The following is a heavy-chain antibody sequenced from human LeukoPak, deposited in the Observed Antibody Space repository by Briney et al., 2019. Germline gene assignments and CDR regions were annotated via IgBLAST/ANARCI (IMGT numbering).Heavy chain of an antibody. CDR1: GVSISSGSYY. V-gene: IGHV4-61*02. D-gene: IGHD6-13*01. Sequence: PSETLSLTCTGSGVSISSGSYYWSWIRQPAGKGLEWIGRIYTSGSTNYNPSLKSRVTISVDTSKNQFSLKLSSVTAADTAVYYCARVGYSSSWYGKEGAFDIWGQGTMVTVSS. CDR2: IYTSGST. CDR3: ARVGYSSSWYGKEGAFDI. J-gene: IGHJ3*02.